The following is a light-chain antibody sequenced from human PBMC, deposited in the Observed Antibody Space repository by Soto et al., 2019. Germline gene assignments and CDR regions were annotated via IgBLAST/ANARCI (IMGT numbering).Light chain of an antibody. CDR2: AAS. CDR3: LPSYSNRI. Sequence: DIRMTQSPSSLSASVGDRVTITCRASQSISSYLNWYQQKPGKAPKILIYAASRLQSGVPSRFSGSGSGTDFTITISRVEAEDFSIYYCLPSYSNRIFGRGTKVGI. CDR1: QSISSY. V-gene: IGKV1-39*01. J-gene: IGKJ3*01.